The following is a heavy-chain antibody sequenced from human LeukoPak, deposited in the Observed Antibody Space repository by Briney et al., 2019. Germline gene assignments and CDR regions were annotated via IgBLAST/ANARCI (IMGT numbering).Heavy chain of an antibody. V-gene: IGHV3-30*04. D-gene: IGHD2-21*02. CDR3: ARDSCGDCYSCDH. CDR1: GFPFSSYG. J-gene: IGHJ4*02. CDR2: ISYDGSKI. Sequence: GGSLRLSCAASGFPFSSYGLHWVRQAPGKGMEWLAVISYDGSKIYFADSVKGRFTISRDNARNTVFLQMNSRRPEDTAVYFCARDSCGDCYSCDHWGQGTLVTVSS.